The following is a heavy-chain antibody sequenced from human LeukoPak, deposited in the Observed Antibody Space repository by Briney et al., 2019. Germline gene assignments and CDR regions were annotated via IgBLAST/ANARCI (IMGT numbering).Heavy chain of an antibody. CDR1: SDSISSYY. V-gene: IGHV4-59*01. J-gene: IGHJ4*02. D-gene: IGHD1-14*01. Sequence: SETLSLTCTVSSDSISSYYWSWIRQPPGKGLEWIGYSYYSGTTSYNPSLKSRVTISVDTSKNQFSLKLSSVTAADTAVYYCARALGGMTDFDYCGQGTLVTVSS. CDR2: SYYSGTT. CDR3: ARALGGMTDFDY.